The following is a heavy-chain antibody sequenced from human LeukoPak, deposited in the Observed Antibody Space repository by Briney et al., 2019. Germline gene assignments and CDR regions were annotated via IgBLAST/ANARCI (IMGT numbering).Heavy chain of an antibody. V-gene: IGHV1-69*04. CDR2: IIPILGIA. CDR3: ARDRAGGYYDSSGYYYVPEAFDI. J-gene: IGHJ3*02. D-gene: IGHD3-22*01. Sequence: ASVKVSCKASGGTFSSYAISWVRQAPGQGLEWMGRIIPILGIANYAQKFQGRVTITADKSTSTAYMELSSLRSEDTVVYYCARDRAGGYYDSSGYYYVPEAFDIWGQGTMVTVSS. CDR1: GGTFSSYA.